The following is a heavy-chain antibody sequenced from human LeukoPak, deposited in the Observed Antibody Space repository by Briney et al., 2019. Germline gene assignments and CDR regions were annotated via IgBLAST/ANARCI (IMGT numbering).Heavy chain of an antibody. D-gene: IGHD5-18*01. CDR1: GFTFSSYS. CDR2: IGSSSRSI. CDR3: ARDLSRGYSYGPFDY. Sequence: GGSLRLSCAASGFTFSSYSMNWVRRAPGKGLEWVSSIGSSSRSIYYADSVKGRFTISRDNAKNSLYLQMNSLRAEDTAVYYCARDLSRGYSYGPFDYWGQGTLVTVSS. V-gene: IGHV3-21*01. J-gene: IGHJ4*02.